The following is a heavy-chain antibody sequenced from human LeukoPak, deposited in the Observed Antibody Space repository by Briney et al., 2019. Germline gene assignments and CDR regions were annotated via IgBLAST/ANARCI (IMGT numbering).Heavy chain of an antibody. Sequence: SETLSLTCSVSRGSINGYYWSWIRQPPGKGLEWIGWTNYSGATYFNPSLKSRALMSIGTSMNQLSLRLYSVTAADTAIYYCARHSSGWHLDFWGRGTLVTVSS. V-gene: IGHV4-59*01. J-gene: IGHJ4*02. CDR1: RGSINGYY. CDR3: ARHSSGWHLDF. CDR2: TNYSGAT. D-gene: IGHD6-19*01.